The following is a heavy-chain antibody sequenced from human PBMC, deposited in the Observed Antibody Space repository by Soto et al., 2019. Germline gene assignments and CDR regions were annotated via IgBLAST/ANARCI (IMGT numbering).Heavy chain of an antibody. CDR1: GFTFSSYS. CDR3: ARDGRDYYDFWSCLD. V-gene: IGHV3-21*01. J-gene: IGHJ4*02. CDR2: ISSSSSYI. Sequence: EVQLVESGGGLVKPGGSLRLSCAASGFTFSSYSMNWVRQAPGKGLEWVSSISSSSSYIYYADSVKGRFTISRDNAKNALYLQMNSLRAEDTAVYYCARDGRDYYDFWSCLDWGQGTLVTVSS. D-gene: IGHD3-3*01.